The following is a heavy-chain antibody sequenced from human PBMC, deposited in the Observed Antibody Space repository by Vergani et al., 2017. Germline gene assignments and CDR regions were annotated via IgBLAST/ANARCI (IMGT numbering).Heavy chain of an antibody. V-gene: IGHV3-73*01. Sequence: EVQLVESGGGLVQPGGSLKLSCAASGFTFSGSAMHWVRQASGKGLEWVGRIRSKANXYATAYAASVKGRFTISRDDSKNTAYLQMNSLKTEDTAVYYCFFGSFSAAGYSQSPNYFDYWGQGTLVTVSS. CDR3: FFGSFSAAGYSQSPNYFDY. J-gene: IGHJ4*02. D-gene: IGHD6-13*01. CDR1: GFTFSGSA. CDR2: IRSKANXYAT.